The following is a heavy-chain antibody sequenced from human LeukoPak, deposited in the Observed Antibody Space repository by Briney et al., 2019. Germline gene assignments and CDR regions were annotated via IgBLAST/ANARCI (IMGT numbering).Heavy chain of an antibody. CDR3: ARDSDWASDY. CDR2: IKPGNNDI. D-gene: IGHD3-9*01. Sequence: GGSLRLSCAASGFTFNTYSMNWVRQAPGKGLEWVSYIKPGNNDIHYADSVKGRFTISRDNAKNSLYLQMKSLKAEDTAVYYCARDSDWASDYWGQGSLVTVSS. CDR1: GFTFNTYS. J-gene: IGHJ4*02. V-gene: IGHV3-48*01.